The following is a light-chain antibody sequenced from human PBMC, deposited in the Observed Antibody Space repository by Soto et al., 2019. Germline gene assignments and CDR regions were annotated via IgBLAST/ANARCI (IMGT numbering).Light chain of an antibody. CDR2: DAS. CDR1: QSISSW. Sequence: DIPMTQSPSTLSASVGDSVTITCRASQSISSWLAWYQQRPGKAPKVLIYDASSLQSGVPSRFSGSGSGTEFTLTISSLQPDDFATYYCQQYNISPWTFGQGTEVEIK. V-gene: IGKV1-5*01. CDR3: QQYNISPWT. J-gene: IGKJ1*01.